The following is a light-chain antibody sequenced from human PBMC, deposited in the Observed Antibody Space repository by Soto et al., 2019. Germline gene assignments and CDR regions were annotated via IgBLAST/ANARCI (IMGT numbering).Light chain of an antibody. V-gene: IGKV1-39*01. CDR1: QSISRY. CDR3: QQNYRATPWT. J-gene: IGKJ5*01. Sequence: DIQMTQSPSSLSASVGDIITITCRASQSISRYLNWYQHKPGKAPKLLINAASSLERGVPSRFSGGGSGTDFTLNISSLQPDDFATYYCQQNYRATPWTFGQGTRLEIK. CDR2: AAS.